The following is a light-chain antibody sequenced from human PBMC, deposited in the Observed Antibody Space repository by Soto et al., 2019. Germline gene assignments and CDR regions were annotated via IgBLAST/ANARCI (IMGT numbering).Light chain of an antibody. CDR1: QGIKNW. CDR3: QKYNIAPLT. V-gene: IGKV1-12*01. J-gene: IGKJ4*01. Sequence: DIQMTQSPSYVSASVGDRVTITFRASQGIKNWLAWYQQRPGKAPNLLIYTGSSLQSGVPSRFSGSGSGTDFTLTINSLQPEDVAAYYCQKYNIAPLTFGGGTKVDIK. CDR2: TGS.